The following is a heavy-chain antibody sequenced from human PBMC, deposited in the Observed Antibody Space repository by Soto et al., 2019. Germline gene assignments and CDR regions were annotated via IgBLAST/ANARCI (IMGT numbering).Heavy chain of an antibody. CDR3: ARSYYGSGSHFDY. CDR1: GGTFSSYA. Sequence: SVKVSCKASGGTFSSYAITWVRQAPGQGLEWMGGIIPIFGTANYAQKFQGRVTITADKSTSTAYMELSSLRSEDTAVYYWARSYYGSGSHFDYWGQGTLVTVSS. V-gene: IGHV1-69*06. J-gene: IGHJ4*02. D-gene: IGHD3-10*01. CDR2: IIPIFGTA.